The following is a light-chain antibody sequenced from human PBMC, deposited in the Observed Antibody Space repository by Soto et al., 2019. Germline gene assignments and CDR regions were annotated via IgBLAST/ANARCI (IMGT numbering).Light chain of an antibody. J-gene: IGLJ1*01. CDR3: QSADNSGIYYV. CDR1: ALPKQY. Sequence: SYELTQPPSVSVSPGQTARITCSGDALPKQYAYWYQQKPGQAPILVIYKDTERPSGIPERFSGSSSGTTVTLTISGVQAGDDADYYCQSADNSGIYYVFGTGTKLTVL. CDR2: KDT. V-gene: IGLV3-25*02.